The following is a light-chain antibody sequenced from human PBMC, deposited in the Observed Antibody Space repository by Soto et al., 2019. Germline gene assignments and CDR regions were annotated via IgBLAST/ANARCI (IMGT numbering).Light chain of an antibody. CDR3: QQRNVWPPVT. V-gene: IGKV3-15*01. CDR1: QGIGDT. J-gene: IGKJ5*01. Sequence: EVVMRQSPATLSVSPGEGATLSCRASQGIGDTLAWYQHKPGQTPRLLIYDTSTRATGVPTRFSGSMSVEEFTIPIISLQSEASAVYYCQQRNVWPPVTFGQGTRME. CDR2: DTS.